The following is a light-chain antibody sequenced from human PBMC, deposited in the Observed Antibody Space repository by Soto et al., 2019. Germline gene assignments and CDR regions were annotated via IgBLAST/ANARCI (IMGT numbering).Light chain of an antibody. CDR2: WAS. V-gene: IGKV4-1*01. Sequence: DIVMTQSPDSLAVSLGERATINCRSSQSLLYSSNNKNSLGWYQQKPGQPPKLLIYWASSRESGVPDRFSGSGSGTDFTLTISSLQAEDVAVYFCQQYYTTPLTFGGGTKVEIK. CDR3: QQYYTTPLT. J-gene: IGKJ4*01. CDR1: QSLLYSSNNKNS.